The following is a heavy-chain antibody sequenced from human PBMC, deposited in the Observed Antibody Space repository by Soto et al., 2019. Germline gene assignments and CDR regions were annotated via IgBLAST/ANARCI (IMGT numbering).Heavy chain of an antibody. CDR3: ASSATIFLN. J-gene: IGHJ4*02. CDR1: GFTFSDNY. V-gene: IGHV3-11*06. CDR2: ISSSSSYT. Sequence: QVQLVESGGGLVQPGGSLRLSCAASGFTFSDNYMSWIRQAPGKGLEWVSYISSSSSYTNYADSVKGRFTISRDNAKNQRSLQLNSLRAEDTAVYDFASSATIFLNWGQGTLVTVSS. D-gene: IGHD3-3*01.